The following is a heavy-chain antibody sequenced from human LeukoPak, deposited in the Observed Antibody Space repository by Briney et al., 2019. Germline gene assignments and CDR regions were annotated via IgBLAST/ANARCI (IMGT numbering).Heavy chain of an antibody. CDR3: ASSTSYYYGSGSFYGMDV. Sequence: GGSLRLSCAASGFNFSSYSMNWVRQAPGKGLEWVSCISGSSSYIYYADSVKGRFTISRDNAKNSLYLQMNSLRAEDTAVYYCASSTSYYYGSGSFYGMDVWGKGTTVTVSS. V-gene: IGHV3-21*01. CDR1: GFNFSSYS. J-gene: IGHJ6*04. CDR2: ISGSSSYI. D-gene: IGHD3-10*01.